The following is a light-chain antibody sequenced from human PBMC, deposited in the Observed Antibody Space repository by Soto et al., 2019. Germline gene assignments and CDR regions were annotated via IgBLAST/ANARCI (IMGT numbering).Light chain of an antibody. CDR2: YAS. CDR1: QGISSA. J-gene: IGKJ4*01. CDR3: QQFNVYPLN. Sequence: ATQLTQSPSSLTASVGDRVIISCRTSQGISSALAWFQQKPGKTPKLLISYASTLESGVPSRFSGSGSGTDFTLTISGLQPEDFATYYRQQFNVYPLNFGGGTKV. V-gene: IGKV1-13*02.